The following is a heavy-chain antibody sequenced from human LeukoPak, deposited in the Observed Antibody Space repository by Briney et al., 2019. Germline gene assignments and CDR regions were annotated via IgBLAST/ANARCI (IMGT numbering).Heavy chain of an antibody. CDR1: GGSVSSGRHY. J-gene: IGHJ4*02. CDR2: IFYSGTT. CDR3: ARLSNYGGHSGDGY. V-gene: IGHV4-39*01. Sequence: PSETLSLTCTVSGGSVSSGRHYWSWIRQPPGKGLEWIGSIFYSGTTHYNPSLKSRVTISVDTSKNQFSLKLTSVTAADTAVYYCARLSNYGGHSGDGYWGQGTLVTVSS. D-gene: IGHD4-23*01.